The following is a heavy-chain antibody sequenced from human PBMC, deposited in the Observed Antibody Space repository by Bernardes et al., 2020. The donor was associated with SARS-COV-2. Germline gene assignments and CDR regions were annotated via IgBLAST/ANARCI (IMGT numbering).Heavy chain of an antibody. V-gene: IGHV4-59*01. D-gene: IGHD1-26*01. J-gene: IGHJ4*02. CDR2: IHYNGST. Sequence: SETLSLTCTVSGGPISRFYWSWTRQPPGPGLEWIGYIHYNGSTDYNPSLKSRATISVDTSKNQFSLKLSSVTAADTAVYYCARGGWELGYWGQGTLVTVSS. CDR3: ARGGWELGY. CDR1: GGPISRFY.